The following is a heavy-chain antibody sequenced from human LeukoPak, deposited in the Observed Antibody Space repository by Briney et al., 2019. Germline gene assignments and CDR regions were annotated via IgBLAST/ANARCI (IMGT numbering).Heavy chain of an antibody. Sequence: ASVTVSRKASGYTFTAYYMHWVRQAPGQGLEWMGWIDTNTGDTKYAQKFQGRVTITRDTSIGTAYMELSSLISDDTAVYYCASEAICAGGSCYLQRVASWGPGTLVTVSS. CDR1: GYTFTAYY. CDR2: IDTNTGDT. CDR3: ASEAICAGGSCYLQRVAS. J-gene: IGHJ4*02. D-gene: IGHD2-15*01. V-gene: IGHV1-2*02.